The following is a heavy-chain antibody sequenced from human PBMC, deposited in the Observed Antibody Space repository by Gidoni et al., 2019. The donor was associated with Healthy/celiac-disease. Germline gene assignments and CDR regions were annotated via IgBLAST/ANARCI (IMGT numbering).Heavy chain of an antibody. Sequence: EVQLVESGGGLVKPGGSLRLSCAASGFTFSSYGMNWVRQAPGKGLEWVSSISSSSSYIYYADSVKGRFTISRDNAKNSLYLQMNSLRAEDTAVYYCARDGGMGPRHYYGMDVWGQGTTVTVSS. D-gene: IGHD3-16*01. CDR2: ISSSSSYI. V-gene: IGHV3-21*01. CDR3: ARDGGMGPRHYYGMDV. J-gene: IGHJ6*02. CDR1: GFTFSSYG.